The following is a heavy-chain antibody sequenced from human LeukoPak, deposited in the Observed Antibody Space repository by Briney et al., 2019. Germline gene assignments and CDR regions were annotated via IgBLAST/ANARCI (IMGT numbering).Heavy chain of an antibody. J-gene: IGHJ3*01. CDR1: GGSISSYY. V-gene: IGHV4-59*08. D-gene: IGHD6-13*01. CDR2: IYYSGST. Sequence: PSETLSLTCTVSGGSISSYYWSWIRQPPGKGLEWIGYIYYSGSTNYDPSLKSQVTISLDTSKNQFSLKLSSVTAADTAVYYCARHDGSSWYYAFDVWGQGTMVTVSS. CDR3: ARHDGSSWYYAFDV.